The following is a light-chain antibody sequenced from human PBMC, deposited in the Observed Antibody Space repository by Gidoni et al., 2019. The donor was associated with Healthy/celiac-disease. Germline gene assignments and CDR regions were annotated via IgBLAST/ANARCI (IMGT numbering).Light chain of an antibody. J-gene: IGKJ4*01. Sequence: EIVLTQSPATLPLSPGERATLSCRASQSVSSYLAWYQQKPGQAPRLLIYDASNRATGIPARFSGSGSGTDFTLTISSLEPEDLAVYYCQQRSNWPRSTFXGXTKVEIK. CDR2: DAS. CDR1: QSVSSY. CDR3: QQRSNWPRST. V-gene: IGKV3-11*01.